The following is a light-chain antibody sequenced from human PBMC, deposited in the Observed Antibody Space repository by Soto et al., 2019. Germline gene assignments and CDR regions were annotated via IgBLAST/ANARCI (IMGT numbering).Light chain of an antibody. CDR1: HDISKY. J-gene: IGKJ3*01. Sequence: DIQMTQSSSSLSASIGDRVSFTCQARHDISKYLNWYQQKPGQAPSLLIYDASKSHFGVPSRFSGSGSGTDFTFTISSLQPEDNATYYCQQYENRPYTFGPGTKVDI. CDR3: QQYENRPYT. V-gene: IGKV1-33*01. CDR2: DAS.